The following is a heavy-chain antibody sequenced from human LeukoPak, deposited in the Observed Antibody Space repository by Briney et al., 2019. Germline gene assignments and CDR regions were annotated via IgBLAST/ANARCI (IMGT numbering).Heavy chain of an antibody. D-gene: IGHD2-21*01. CDR1: GFTFSSYA. CDR2: ISGSGGST. CDR3: AKDHIVVVIAPSSAFDY. V-gene: IGHV3-23*01. J-gene: IGHJ4*02. Sequence: PGGSLRLSCAASGFTFSSYAMSWVRQAPGKGLEWVSAISGSGGSTYYADSVKGRFTISRDNSKNTLYLQMNSLRAEDTAVYYCAKDHIVVVIAPSSAFDYWGQGTLVTVSS.